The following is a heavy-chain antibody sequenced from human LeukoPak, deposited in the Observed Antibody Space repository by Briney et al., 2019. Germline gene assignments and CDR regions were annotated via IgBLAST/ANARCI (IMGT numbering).Heavy chain of an antibody. V-gene: IGHV1-69*13. J-gene: IGHJ5*02. CDR2: IIPIIGTA. CDR3: ARASTSITIFGVVIEGNWFDP. D-gene: IGHD3-3*01. Sequence: SVKVSCKASGGTFSSYAISWVRQTPGQGLEWMGGIIPIIGTANYAQKFQGRVTTTADESTSIAYMELSSLRSEDTAVYYCARASTSITIFGVVIEGNWFDPWGQGTLVTVSS. CDR1: GGTFSSYA.